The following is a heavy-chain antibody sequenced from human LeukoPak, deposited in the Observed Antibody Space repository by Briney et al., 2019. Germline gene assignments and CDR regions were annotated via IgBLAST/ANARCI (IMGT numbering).Heavy chain of an antibody. V-gene: IGHV4-59*01. CDR1: GGSFSGYY. Sequence: SETLSLTCAVYGGSFSGYYWSWIRQPPGKGLEWIGYIYYSGSTNYNPSLKSRVTISLDTSNNQFSLKLSSVTAADTAVYYCARNHGQWLYYFDYWGQGTLVTVSS. J-gene: IGHJ4*02. D-gene: IGHD6-19*01. CDR2: IYYSGST. CDR3: ARNHGQWLYYFDY.